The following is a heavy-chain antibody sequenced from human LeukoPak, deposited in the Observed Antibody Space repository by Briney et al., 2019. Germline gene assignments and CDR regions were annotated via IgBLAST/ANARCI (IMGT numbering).Heavy chain of an antibody. Sequence: GGSLRLSCAASGFTFSSYSMNWVRQAPGKGLESISYISGSSSSIDYADSVKGRFTISRDNAKNSLYLQMNSLRVEDTAVYYCARVHSSSSHFDCWGQGTLVTVSS. CDR3: ARVHSSSSHFDC. CDR1: GFTFSSYS. V-gene: IGHV3-48*01. D-gene: IGHD6-6*01. CDR2: ISGSSSSI. J-gene: IGHJ4*02.